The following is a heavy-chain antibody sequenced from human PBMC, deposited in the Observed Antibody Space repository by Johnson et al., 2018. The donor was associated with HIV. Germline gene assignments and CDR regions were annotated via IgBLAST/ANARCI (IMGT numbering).Heavy chain of an antibody. V-gene: IGHV3-33*01. CDR2: IWYDGSNK. J-gene: IGHJ3*02. CDR3: ARALTTDAFDI. Sequence: QVQLVESGGGVVQPGKSLRLSCAASGFTFSYYGMHWVRQAPGKGLEWVAVIWYDGSNKFYADSVKGRFTISRDNSKNTLYLQMNSLRAEDTAVYYCARALTTDAFDIWGQGTMVTVSS. CDR1: GFTFSYYG. D-gene: IGHD4-17*01.